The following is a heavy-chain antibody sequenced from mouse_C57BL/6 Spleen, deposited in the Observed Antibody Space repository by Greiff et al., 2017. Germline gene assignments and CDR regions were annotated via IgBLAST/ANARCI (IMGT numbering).Heavy chain of an antibody. D-gene: IGHD1-1*01. CDR1: GFTFSDYY. CDR2: INYDGSST. V-gene: IGHV5-16*01. Sequence: EVKLMESEGGLVQPGSSMKLSCTASGFTFSDYYMAWVRQVPEKGLEWVANINYDGSSTYYLDSLKSRFIISRDNAKNILYLQMSSLKSEDTATYDCARAFGYYYGSSPFDYWGQGTTLTVSS. CDR3: ARAFGYYYGSSPFDY. J-gene: IGHJ2*01.